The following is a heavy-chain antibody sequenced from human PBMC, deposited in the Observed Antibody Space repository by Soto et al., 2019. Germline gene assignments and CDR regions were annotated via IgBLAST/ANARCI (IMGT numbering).Heavy chain of an antibody. J-gene: IGHJ3*02. CDR1: GGSISSSSYY. Sequence: PSETLSLTCTVSGGSISSSSYYWGWIRQPPGKGLEWIGSIYYSGSTYYNPSLKSRVTISVDTSKNQFSLKLSSVTAADTAVYYCATNTPRITIFGVVIDAFDIWGQGTMVTVSS. CDR3: ATNTPRITIFGVVIDAFDI. CDR2: IYYSGST. V-gene: IGHV4-39*01. D-gene: IGHD3-3*01.